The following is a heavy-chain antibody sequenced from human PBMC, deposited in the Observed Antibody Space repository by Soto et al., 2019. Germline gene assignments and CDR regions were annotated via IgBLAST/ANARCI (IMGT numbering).Heavy chain of an antibody. CDR2: IYNDGTYS. Sequence: EVQLVESGGGFVPPGGSVSLSCAASGFIFKMYWLHWVRQSPGKGLVWISRIYNDGTYSDYADSVRGRFTISRANVNDTLYLQMNNLRAEDSGLYYCTRGPRPISTGTGAYGGQGTQVTVSS. D-gene: IGHD3-9*01. CDR1: GFIFKMYW. CDR3: TRGPRPISTGTGAY. V-gene: IGHV3-74*01. J-gene: IGHJ4*02.